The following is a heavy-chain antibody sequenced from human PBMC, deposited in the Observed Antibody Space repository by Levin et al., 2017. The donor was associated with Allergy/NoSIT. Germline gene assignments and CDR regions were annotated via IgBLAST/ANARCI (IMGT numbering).Heavy chain of an antibody. J-gene: IGHJ6*02. CDR1: GFTFNSDA. D-gene: IGHD2-15*01. CDR2: ISYDGNNK. Sequence: GGSLRLSCAASGFTFNSDAMHWVRQAPGKGLEWVAVISYDGNNKYYADSVKGRFTISRDNSKNTLYLQMKSLRAEDTAVYYCARAQDGNCRGRSCTVNFDCALDVWGRGTTVTVSS. V-gene: IGHV3-30-3*01. CDR3: ARAQDGNCRGRSCTVNFDCALDV.